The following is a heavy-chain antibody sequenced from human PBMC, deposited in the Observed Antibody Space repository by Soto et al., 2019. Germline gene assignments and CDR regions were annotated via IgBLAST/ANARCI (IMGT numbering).Heavy chain of an antibody. V-gene: IGHV1-3*05. Sequence: QVQLVQSGAEEKKPGASVKVSCKASGYTFTSYAMHWVRQAPGQRLEWMGWINAGNGNTKNSQKFQGRVTITRDTSASPAYMELSSLRSEDTAVYYCARSIVVVTALDYWGQGTLVTVSS. CDR2: INAGNGNT. CDR3: ARSIVVVTALDY. CDR1: GYTFTSYA. D-gene: IGHD2-21*02. J-gene: IGHJ4*02.